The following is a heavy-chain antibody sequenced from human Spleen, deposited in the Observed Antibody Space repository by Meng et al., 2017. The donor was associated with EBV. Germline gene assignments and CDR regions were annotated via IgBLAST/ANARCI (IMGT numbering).Heavy chain of an antibody. CDR1: VFTFSRSW. D-gene: IGHD1-14*01. CDR2: INEHGSIT. V-gene: IGHV3-74*01. Sequence: LVVSGGGFVQPWASLGLSSAASVFTFSRSWLHWVRKVPGEGLVWVSRINEHGSITNYAESVKGRFTISRDNARNTLYLQMNSLRAEDIGLYFCSRDLAGSDDSWGQGTLVTVSS. J-gene: IGHJ5*01. CDR3: SRDLAGSDDS.